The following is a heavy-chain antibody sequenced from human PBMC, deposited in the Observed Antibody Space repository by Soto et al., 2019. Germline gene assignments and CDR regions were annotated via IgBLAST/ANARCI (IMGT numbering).Heavy chain of an antibody. Sequence: EASVKVSCKASGYTFTSYYMNWVRQAPGQGLEWLGIINPSGGYTTYAQRFLGRVTMTSDTSTSTVQMELSSLKSEDTAVYYCARGSAADKLNWFDPWGQGTLVTVSS. CDR3: ARGSAADKLNWFDP. CDR1: GYTFTSYY. CDR2: INPSGGYT. J-gene: IGHJ5*02. D-gene: IGHD6-13*01. V-gene: IGHV1-46*01.